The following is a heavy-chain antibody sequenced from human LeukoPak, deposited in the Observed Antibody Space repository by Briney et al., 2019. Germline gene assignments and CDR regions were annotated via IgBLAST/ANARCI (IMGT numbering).Heavy chain of an antibody. CDR1: GGTXSSYA. Sequence: GASVKVSCKASGGTXSSYAISGVRQAPGQGLEWMGGIIPIFGTANYAQKFQGRVTITADESTSTAYMELSSLRSEDTAVYYCARQSGSYYNGPLYGMDVWGQGTTVTVSS. D-gene: IGHD3-10*01. J-gene: IGHJ6*02. CDR3: ARQSGSYYNGPLYGMDV. V-gene: IGHV1-69*13. CDR2: IIPIFGTA.